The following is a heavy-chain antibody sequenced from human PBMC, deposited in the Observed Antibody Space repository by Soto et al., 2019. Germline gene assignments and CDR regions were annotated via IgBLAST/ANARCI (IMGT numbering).Heavy chain of an antibody. CDR1: GGSISSGGYY. Sequence: SETLSLTCTVSGGSISSGGYYWSGIRQHPGKGLEWIGYIYYSGSTNYNPSLKSRVTISVDTSKNQFSLKLSSVTAADTAVYYCARDPGYGDFMRFAFDIWGQGTMVTVSS. V-gene: IGHV4-61*08. D-gene: IGHD4-17*01. CDR2: IYYSGST. CDR3: ARDPGYGDFMRFAFDI. J-gene: IGHJ3*02.